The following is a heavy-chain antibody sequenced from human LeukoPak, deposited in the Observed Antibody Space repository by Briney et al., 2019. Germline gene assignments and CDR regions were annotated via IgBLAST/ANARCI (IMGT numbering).Heavy chain of an antibody. V-gene: IGHV3-33*01. Sequence: PGGSLRLSCAASGFTFSSYGMHWVRQAPGKGREWVAVIWYDGSNKYYADSVKGRFTISRDNSKNTLYLQMNSLRAEDTSIYYCARDIGSGWMEGYFDYWGQETLVTVSS. J-gene: IGHJ4*02. CDR3: ARDIGSGWMEGYFDY. CDR1: GFTFSSYG. D-gene: IGHD6-19*01. CDR2: IWYDGSNK.